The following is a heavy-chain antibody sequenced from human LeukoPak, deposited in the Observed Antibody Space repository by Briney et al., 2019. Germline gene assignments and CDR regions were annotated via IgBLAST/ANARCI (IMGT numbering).Heavy chain of an antibody. D-gene: IGHD5-18*01. J-gene: IGHJ4*02. CDR3: ASEADTAMVTARKAFDY. Sequence: SETLSLTCTVSGGSVTSYYWSWIRQPPGKGLEWIGEINHSGSTNYNPSLKSRVTISVDTSKNQFSLKLSSVTVADTAVYYCASEADTAMVTARKAFDYWGQGTLVTVSS. CDR2: INHSGST. V-gene: IGHV4-34*01. CDR1: GGSVTSYY.